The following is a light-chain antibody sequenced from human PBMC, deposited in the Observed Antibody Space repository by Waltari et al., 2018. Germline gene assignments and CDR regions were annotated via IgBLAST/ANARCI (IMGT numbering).Light chain of an antibody. J-gene: IGLJ3*02. CDR1: SSDIGANFD. CDR3: QSYDNSLTTWV. V-gene: IGLV1-40*01. CDR2: GNT. Sequence: QSVLTQPLSVSGAPGQRVPISCAGRSSDIGANFDVQWYQQVPGNAPKLLIHGNTNRPSGVLGRFSGSKSGTAASLAITGLQPEDEADDDCQSYDNSLTTWVFGGGTTLTVL.